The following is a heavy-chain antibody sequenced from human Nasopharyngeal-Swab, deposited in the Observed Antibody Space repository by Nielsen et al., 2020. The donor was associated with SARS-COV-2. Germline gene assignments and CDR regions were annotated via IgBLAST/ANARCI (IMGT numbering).Heavy chain of an antibody. CDR1: VGSFSGYY. Sequence: SETLSLTCAVYVGSFSGYYWSWIRQPPGKGLEWIGEINHSGSTNYNPSLKSRVTISVDTSKNQFSLKLSSVTAADTAVYYCARGRGLRHYYYYYGMDVWGQGTTVTVSS. J-gene: IGHJ6*02. V-gene: IGHV4-34*01. CDR3: ARGRGLRHYYYYYGMDV. CDR2: INHSGST. D-gene: IGHD3-3*01.